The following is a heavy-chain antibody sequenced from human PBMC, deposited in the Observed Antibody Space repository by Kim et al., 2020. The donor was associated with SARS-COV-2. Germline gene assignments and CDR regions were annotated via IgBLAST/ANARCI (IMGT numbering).Heavy chain of an antibody. CDR1: GGSISSGGYY. CDR2: IYYSGST. J-gene: IGHJ5*02. CDR3: ARGTGYDSSGVAYWFDP. V-gene: IGHV4-31*03. D-gene: IGHD3-22*01. Sequence: SETLSLTCTVSGGSISSGGYYWSWIRQHPGKGLEWIGYIYYSGSTYYNPSLKSRVTISVDTSKNQFSLKLSSVTAADTAVYYCARGTGYDSSGVAYWFDPWGQGTLVTVSS.